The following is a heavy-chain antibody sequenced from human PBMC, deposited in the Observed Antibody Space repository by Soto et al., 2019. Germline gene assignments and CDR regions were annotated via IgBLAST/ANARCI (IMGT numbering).Heavy chain of an antibody. D-gene: IGHD2-2*01. CDR2: IYYSGST. J-gene: IGHJ6*02. Sequence: PSETLSLTCTVSGGSISSYYWSWIRQPPGKGLEWIGYIYYSGSTNYNPSLKSRVTISVDTSKNQFSLKLSSVTAADTAVYYCARDWVPAATDYYYCYVKDVWAQGTTDTVSS. V-gene: IGHV4-59*01. CDR3: ARDWVPAATDYYYCYVKDV. CDR1: GGSISSYY.